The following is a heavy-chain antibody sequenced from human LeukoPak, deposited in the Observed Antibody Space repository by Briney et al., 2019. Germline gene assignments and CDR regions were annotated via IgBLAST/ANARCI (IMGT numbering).Heavy chain of an antibody. CDR1: GFTFSASW. Sequence: PGGSLRLSCAASGFTFSASWMTWVRQAPGKRLEWVANINQDGSERYYVDSVKGRFIISRDNARNSLYLQKNSLRAEDTAVYYCTRPYGYCSGGGSCFPFDFWGQGTLLTVSS. CDR2: INQDGSER. V-gene: IGHV3-7*01. J-gene: IGHJ4*02. CDR3: TRPYGYCSGGGSCFPFDF. D-gene: IGHD2-15*01.